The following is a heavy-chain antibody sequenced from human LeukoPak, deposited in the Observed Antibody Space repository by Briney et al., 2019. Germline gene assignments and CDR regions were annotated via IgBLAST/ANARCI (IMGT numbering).Heavy chain of an antibody. CDR2: IKLDGSEK. J-gene: IGHJ4*02. CDR1: GFTVSSSY. V-gene: IGHV3-7*03. D-gene: IGHD3-3*01. Sequence: GGSLRLSCAASGFTVSSSYMSWVRQAPGKGLEWVANIKLDGSEKNYMDSVKGRFTISRDNTKNSLYLQMNSLRAEDTAVFYCARDQYDTWSRRGNFDSWGQGTLVIVSS. CDR3: ARDQYDTWSRRGNFDS.